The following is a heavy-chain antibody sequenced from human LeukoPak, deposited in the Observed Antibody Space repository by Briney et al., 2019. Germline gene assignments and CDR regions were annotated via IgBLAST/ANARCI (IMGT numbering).Heavy chain of an antibody. Sequence: PGGSLRLSCAASGFTFSSYAMHWFRQAPGKGLEYVSAIGSNGGSTYYANSVKGRFTISRDNSKNTLYLQMGILRAEDMAVYYCARGRSLWPNDAFDIWGQGTMVTVSS. CDR3: ARGRSLWPNDAFDI. J-gene: IGHJ3*02. V-gene: IGHV3-64*01. D-gene: IGHD5-18*01. CDR1: GFTFSSYA. CDR2: IGSNGGST.